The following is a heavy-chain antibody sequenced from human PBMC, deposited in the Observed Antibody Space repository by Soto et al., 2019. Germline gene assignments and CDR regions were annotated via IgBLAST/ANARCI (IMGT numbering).Heavy chain of an antibody. D-gene: IGHD3-9*01. J-gene: IGHJ6*03. CDR1: GFTFSSYA. V-gene: IGHV3-30-3*01. CDR3: ARGGYDINYYYYYMDV. CDR2: ISYDGSNK. Sequence: GGSLRLSCAASGFTFSSYAMLWVRQAPSKKLEWVAVISYDGSNKYYADSVKGRFTISRENSKNTLYLQMNSLRAEDTAVYYCARGGYDINYYYYYMDVLGKGTTVTVSS.